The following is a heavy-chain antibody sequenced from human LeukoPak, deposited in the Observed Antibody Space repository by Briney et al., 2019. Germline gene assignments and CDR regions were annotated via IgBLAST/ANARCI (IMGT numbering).Heavy chain of an antibody. Sequence: GGPLRLSCAASGFTFSSYSMNWVRQAPGKGPEWVSYISSSSSTIYYADSVKGRFTISRDNAKNSLYLQMNSLRAEDTAVYYCASLEVITIFGVVDYFDYWGQGTLVTVSS. J-gene: IGHJ4*02. V-gene: IGHV3-48*01. CDR2: ISSSSSTI. CDR1: GFTFSSYS. D-gene: IGHD3-3*01. CDR3: ASLEVITIFGVVDYFDY.